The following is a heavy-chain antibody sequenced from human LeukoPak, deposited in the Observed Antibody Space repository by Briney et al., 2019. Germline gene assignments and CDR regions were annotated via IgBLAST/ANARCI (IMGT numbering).Heavy chain of an antibody. CDR1: GGXISSSSYY. CDR3: ASNYYGSGSLDY. V-gene: IGHV4-39*01. D-gene: IGHD3-10*01. J-gene: IGHJ4*02. CDR2: IYYSGST. Sequence: SETLSLTCTVSGGXISSSSYYWGWIRQPPGKGLEWIGSIYYSGSTYYNPSLKSRVTISVDTSKNQFSLKLSSVTAADTAVYYCASNYYGSGSLDYWGQGNLVTVFS.